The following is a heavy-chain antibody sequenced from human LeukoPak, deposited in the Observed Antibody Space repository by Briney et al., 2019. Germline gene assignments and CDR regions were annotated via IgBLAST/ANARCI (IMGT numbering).Heavy chain of an antibody. Sequence: SETLSLTCVVSGYSISSGYYWGWIRQPPGKGLEWIGSIYHSGSTYYNPSLKSRVTISVDTSKNQFSLKLSSVTAADTAVYYCARGMVRGDDWFDPWGQGTLVTVSS. V-gene: IGHV4-38-2*01. CDR1: GYSISSGYY. CDR3: ARGMVRGDDWFDP. J-gene: IGHJ5*02. D-gene: IGHD3-10*01. CDR2: IYHSGST.